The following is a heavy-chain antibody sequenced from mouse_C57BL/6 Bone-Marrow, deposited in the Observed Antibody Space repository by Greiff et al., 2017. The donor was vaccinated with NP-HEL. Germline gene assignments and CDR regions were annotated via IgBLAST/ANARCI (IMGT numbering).Heavy chain of an antibody. CDR3: ARPGSSYYFDY. J-gene: IGHJ2*01. V-gene: IGHV1-19*01. CDR2: INPYNGGT. CDR1: GYTFTDYY. D-gene: IGHD1-1*01. Sequence: VHVKQSGPVLVKPGASVKMSCKASGYTFTDYYMNWVKQSPGKSLEWIGVINPYNGGTSYNQKFKGKATLTVDKSSSTAYMELNSLTSEDSAVYYCARPGSSYYFDYWGQGTTLTVSS.